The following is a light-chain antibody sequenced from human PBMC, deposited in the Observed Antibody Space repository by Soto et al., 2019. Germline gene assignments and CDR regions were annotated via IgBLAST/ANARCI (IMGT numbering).Light chain of an antibody. J-gene: IGKJ4*01. CDR3: QQHGSSLALT. V-gene: IGKV3D-20*01. Sequence: EIVLTQSPAILSLSPGERATLSCGASQSVSNNYLAWYQQKPGLAPRLLIYDVYNRATGIPPRFSGSGSGTDFTLTISRLEPEDFAVYYCQQHGSSLALTFGGGTKVDIK. CDR1: QSVSNNY. CDR2: DVY.